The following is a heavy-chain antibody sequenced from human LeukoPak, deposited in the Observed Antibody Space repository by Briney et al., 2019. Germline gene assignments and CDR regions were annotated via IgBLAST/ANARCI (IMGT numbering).Heavy chain of an antibody. CDR1: GFIFNKAW. CDR3: TPVMVEDRGF. J-gene: IGHJ4*02. Sequence: GGSLRLSCAASGFIFNKAWMNWVRQAPGKGPEWVGRIKSNNDGGTTDYASPVEGRFIISRDDSKNTIYLQMNRLIIHDTAIYYCTPVMVEDRGFWGQGTLVTVSS. D-gene: IGHD2-21*01. CDR2: IKSNNDGGTT. V-gene: IGHV3-15*01.